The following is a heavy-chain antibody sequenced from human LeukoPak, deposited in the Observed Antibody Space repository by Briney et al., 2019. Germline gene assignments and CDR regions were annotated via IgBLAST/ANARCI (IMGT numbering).Heavy chain of an antibody. CDR3: ARGRRDGYNYYFDY. Sequence: GGSLRLSCAASEFIFSHYLMNWVRQAPGKGLEWVAAISSSSSYIYYADSVKGRFTISRDNAKNSLYLQMNSLRAEDTAVYYCARGRRDGYNYYFDYWGQGTLVTVSS. CDR1: EFIFSHYL. V-gene: IGHV3-21*01. D-gene: IGHD5-24*01. CDR2: ISSSSSYI. J-gene: IGHJ4*02.